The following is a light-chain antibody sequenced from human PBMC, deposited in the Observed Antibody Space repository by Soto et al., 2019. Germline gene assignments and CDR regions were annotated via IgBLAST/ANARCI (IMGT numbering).Light chain of an antibody. CDR3: QQRSNWPLT. CDR2: DAS. CDR1: QSVSSY. J-gene: IGKJ4*01. Sequence: EMVLTQSPATLSLSPGERATLSCRASQSVSSYFAWYHQKVGQAPRLLIYDASNRATGIPARFSGSGSGTDFTLTISSLEPEDFAVYYCQQRSNWPLTFGGGTKVEIK. V-gene: IGKV3-11*01.